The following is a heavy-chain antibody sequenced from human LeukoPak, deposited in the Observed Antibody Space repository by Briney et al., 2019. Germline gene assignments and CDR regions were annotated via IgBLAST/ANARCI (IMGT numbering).Heavy chain of an antibody. J-gene: IGHJ4*02. CDR2: IYTSGST. CDR1: GGSISSGSYY. CDR3: ARARGSITMVRGVIIFDYFDY. D-gene: IGHD3-10*01. V-gene: IGHV4-61*02. Sequence: SQTLSLTRTVSGGSISSGSYYWSWIRQPAGKGLEWIGRIYTSGSTNYNPSPKSRVTISVDTSKNQFSLKLSSVTAADTAVYYCARARGSITMVRGVIIFDYFDYWGQGTLVTVSS.